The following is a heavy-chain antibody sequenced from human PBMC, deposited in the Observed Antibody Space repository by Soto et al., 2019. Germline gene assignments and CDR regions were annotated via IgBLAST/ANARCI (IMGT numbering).Heavy chain of an antibody. V-gene: IGHV1-3*01. Sequence: QVQLVQSGAEVEKPGASVKVSCKASGYIFSNYAVHWVRQAPGQGLEWMGWINAGNGNTKYSPDFQGRIVFTGDTAARTVYMEVSGLTSADTSLYYCARRHLAVVTVATWYQYMGVWGNGTTVTVS. J-gene: IGHJ6*03. CDR1: GYIFSNYA. D-gene: IGHD2-2*01. CDR3: ARRHLAVVTVATWYQYMGV. CDR2: INAGNGNT.